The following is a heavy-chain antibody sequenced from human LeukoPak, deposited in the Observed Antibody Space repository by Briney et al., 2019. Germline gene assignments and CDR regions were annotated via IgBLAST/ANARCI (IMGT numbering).Heavy chain of an antibody. V-gene: IGHV3-23*01. CDR3: AWGVVPAAIGY. CDR1: RFTFRKYV. J-gene: IGHJ4*02. CDR2: ISGSGGST. Sequence: GGSLRLSCAASRFTFRKYVLIWVRQAPGKGLEWVSAISGSGGSTYYADSVKGRFTISRDNSKNTLYLQMNSLRAEDTAVYYCAWGVVPAAIGYWGQGTLVTVSS. D-gene: IGHD2-2*01.